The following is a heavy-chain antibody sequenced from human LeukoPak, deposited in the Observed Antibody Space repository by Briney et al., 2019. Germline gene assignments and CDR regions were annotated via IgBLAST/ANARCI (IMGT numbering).Heavy chain of an antibody. V-gene: IGHV4-34*01. CDR2: INHSGST. Sequence: PSETLSLTCAVYGGSFSGYYWSWIRQPPGKGLEWIGEINHSGSTNYNPSLKSRVTISVDTSKNQFSLKLSSVTAADTAVYYCARARITIFGVVKAPDYGGQGTLVTVSS. D-gene: IGHD3-3*01. CDR1: GGSFSGYY. J-gene: IGHJ4*02. CDR3: ARARITIFGVVKAPDY.